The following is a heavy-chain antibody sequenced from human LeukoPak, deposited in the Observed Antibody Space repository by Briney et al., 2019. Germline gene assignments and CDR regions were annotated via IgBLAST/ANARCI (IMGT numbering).Heavy chain of an antibody. D-gene: IGHD6-19*01. Sequence: GGSLRLSCAASGFTFSLYSMNWVRQAPGKGLEWVSYISPTSSTIVYADSVKGRFTMSRDNAKNSLYLQINSLRDEDTAVYYCARGAYSSGPDYRGQGALVTVSS. CDR1: GFTFSLYS. J-gene: IGHJ4*02. CDR2: ISPTSSTI. CDR3: ARGAYSSGPDY. V-gene: IGHV3-48*02.